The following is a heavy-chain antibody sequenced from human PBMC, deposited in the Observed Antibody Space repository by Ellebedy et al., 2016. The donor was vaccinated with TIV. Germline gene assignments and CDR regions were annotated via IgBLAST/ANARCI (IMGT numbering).Heavy chain of an antibody. D-gene: IGHD3-10*01. CDR1: GFTFSDYY. CDR2: SSSSSSYT. V-gene: IGHV3-11*06. Sequence: PGGSLRLSCAASGFTFSDYYMSWIRQAPGKGLEWVSYSSSSSSYTNYADSVKGRFTISRDNAKNSLYLQMNSLRAEDTAVYYCARDYYGSGSYSSDWGQGTLVTVSS. J-gene: IGHJ4*02. CDR3: ARDYYGSGSYSSD.